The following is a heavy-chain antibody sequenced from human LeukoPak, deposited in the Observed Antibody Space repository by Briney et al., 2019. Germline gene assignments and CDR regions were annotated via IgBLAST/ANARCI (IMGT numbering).Heavy chain of an antibody. CDR1: GFTFSNYA. CDR3: AKSPKTGFLFDY. Sequence: GGSLRLSCAASGFTFSNYAMHWVRQAPGKGLEWVAVVSYDGSNKYYADSVKGRFTISRDNSKNTLYLQMNSLRAEDTAVYYCAKSPKTGFLFDYWGKGTLVTVSS. J-gene: IGHJ4*02. CDR2: VSYDGSNK. V-gene: IGHV3-30-3*02. D-gene: IGHD1-1*01.